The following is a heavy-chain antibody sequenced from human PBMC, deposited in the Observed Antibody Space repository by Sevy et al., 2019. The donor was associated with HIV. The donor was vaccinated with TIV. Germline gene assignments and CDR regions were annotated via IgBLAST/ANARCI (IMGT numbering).Heavy chain of an antibody. CDR2: ISGLSNYK. CDR3: ARRGPSTVHDAFDI. V-gene: IGHV3-21*01. D-gene: IGHD4-17*01. CDR1: GFTFTDFY. J-gene: IGHJ3*02. Sequence: GGSLRLSCAASGFTFTDFYLNWVRQAPGKVLEWDSSISGLSNYKFYADSMKGRFTISRDNAENSIYLQMNSLRAEDTAVYFCARRGPSTVHDAFDIWGQGTMVTVSS.